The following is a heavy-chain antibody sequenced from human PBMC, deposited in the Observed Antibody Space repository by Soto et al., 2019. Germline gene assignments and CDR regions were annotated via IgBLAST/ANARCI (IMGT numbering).Heavy chain of an antibody. CDR3: AHRQRTVYFDY. Sequence: QITLKESGPTLVKPTQTLTLTCTFSGFSLSTSGVGVGWIRQPPGKALEWLALLYWDDDKRYSPSLKSRLTITKDTSKNQVVLTMTNMDPVDTATYYCAHRQRTVYFDYWGQGTLVTGSS. CDR1: GFSLSTSGVG. V-gene: IGHV2-5*02. J-gene: IGHJ4*02. D-gene: IGHD4-17*01. CDR2: LYWDDDK.